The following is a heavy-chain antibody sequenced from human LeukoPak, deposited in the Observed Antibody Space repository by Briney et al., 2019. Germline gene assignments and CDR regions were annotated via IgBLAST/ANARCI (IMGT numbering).Heavy chain of an antibody. CDR1: GGSIISTIYY. CDR2: ISYSGSS. Sequence: SETLSLTCTVSGGSIISTIYYWGWIRQSPGKGLDWIGSISYSGSSFCKPSLKSRVTMSVDMSTRQISLKLSSVTAADTAVYYCARAVGGDGSGSLWGPGTLVTVSS. J-gene: IGHJ4*02. CDR3: ARAVGGDGSGSL. V-gene: IGHV4-39*07. D-gene: IGHD3-10*01.